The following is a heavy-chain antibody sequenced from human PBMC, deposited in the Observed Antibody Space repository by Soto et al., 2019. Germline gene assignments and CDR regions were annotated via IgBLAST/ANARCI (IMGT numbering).Heavy chain of an antibody. Sequence: SETLSLTCTVSGGSISSYYWSWIRQPPGKGLEWIGYIYYSGSTNYNPSLKSRVTISVDTSKNQFSLKLSSVTAADTAVYYCARRRWTGTETDDAFDIWGQGTMVTVSS. V-gene: IGHV4-59*08. CDR3: ARRRWTGTETDDAFDI. J-gene: IGHJ3*02. CDR1: GGSISSYY. CDR2: IYYSGST. D-gene: IGHD1-7*01.